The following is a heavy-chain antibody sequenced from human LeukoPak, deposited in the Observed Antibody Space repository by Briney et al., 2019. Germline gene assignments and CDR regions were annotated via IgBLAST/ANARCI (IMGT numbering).Heavy chain of an antibody. CDR2: IYTSGST. CDR3: ARHRGNGSGRLCNWFDP. D-gene: IGHD3-10*01. Sequence: SETLSLTCTVSGGSISSYYWSWIRQPPGKGLEWIGYIYTSGSTNYNPSLKSRVTISVDTSKNQFSLKLSSVTAADTAVYYCARHRGNGSGRLCNWFDPWGQGTLVTVSS. J-gene: IGHJ5*02. V-gene: IGHV4-4*09. CDR1: GGSISSYY.